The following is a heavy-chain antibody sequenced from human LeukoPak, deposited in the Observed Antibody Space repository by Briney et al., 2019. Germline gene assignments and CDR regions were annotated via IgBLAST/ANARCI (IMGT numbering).Heavy chain of an antibody. J-gene: IGHJ4*02. D-gene: IGHD3-16*01. V-gene: IGHV6-1*01. CDR1: GDSVSANSVA. CDR2: TYYRFKWYN. Sequence: SQTLSLTCAISGDSVSANSVAWNWLRQSPSRGLEWLGRTYYRFKWYNDYALSVKSRITINPDTSKNQFSLQLNSVTPEDTAVYYCARDHLWGFDFWGQGTLVTVSS. CDR3: ARDHLWGFDF.